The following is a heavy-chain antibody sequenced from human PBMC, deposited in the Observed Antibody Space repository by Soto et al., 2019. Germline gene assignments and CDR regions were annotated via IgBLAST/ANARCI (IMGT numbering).Heavy chain of an antibody. J-gene: IGHJ4*02. CDR1: GFTLSSYA. V-gene: IGHV3-23*01. Sequence: GGSLRLSCAASGFTLSSYAMSWVRQAPGKGLEWVSAISGSGGSTYYADSVKGRFTISRDNSKNTLYLQMNSLRAEDTAVYYCAKTISTNRIAVAVNVGFDYWGQGTLVTVSS. D-gene: IGHD6-19*01. CDR3: AKTISTNRIAVAVNVGFDY. CDR2: ISGSGGST.